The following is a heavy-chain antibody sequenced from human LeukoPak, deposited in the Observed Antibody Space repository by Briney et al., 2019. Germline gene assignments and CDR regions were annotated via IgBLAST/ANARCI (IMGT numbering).Heavy chain of an antibody. D-gene: IGHD1-1*01. CDR2: ISYDGVNK. CDR3: AKLRELVTYYYYYGLDV. V-gene: IGHV3-30*18. Sequence: LRLSXAASGXTFSNYGMHWVRQAPGKGLEWVALISYDGVNKYYADSVKGRFTISRDNSKNTLYLRMNSLRVEDTALYYCAKLRELVTYYYYYGLDVWGQGTTVTVSS. CDR1: GXTFSNYG. J-gene: IGHJ6*02.